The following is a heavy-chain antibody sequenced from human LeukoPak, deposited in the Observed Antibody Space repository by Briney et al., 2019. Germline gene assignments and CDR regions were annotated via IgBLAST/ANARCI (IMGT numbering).Heavy chain of an antibody. V-gene: IGHV3-7*01. CDR1: GLTFNSYW. Sequence: HPGGSLRLSCGASGLTFNSYWMNWVRQAPGKGLEWVANIKHDGSEIHYVDSVKGRFTISRDNAKNSLYLEMKSLRDDDTAVYYCARDWGTFGDKVYLLCDALDKWGQGAMVTVSS. D-gene: IGHD3-16*01. CDR3: ARDWGTFGDKVYLLCDALDK. CDR2: IKHDGSEI. J-gene: IGHJ3*02.